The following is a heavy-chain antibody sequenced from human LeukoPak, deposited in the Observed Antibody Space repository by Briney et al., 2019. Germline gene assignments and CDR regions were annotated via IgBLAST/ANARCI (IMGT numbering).Heavy chain of an antibody. Sequence: GSSEKVSCKASGGTFSSYAISWVRQAPGQGLEWMGGIIPIFGTANYAQKFQGRVTITADESTSTAYMELSSLRSEDTAVYYCARAPMVWSGDKYYFDYWGQGTLVTVSS. D-gene: IGHD3-3*01. CDR2: IIPIFGTA. J-gene: IGHJ4*02. CDR3: ARAPMVWSGDKYYFDY. CDR1: GGTFSSYA. V-gene: IGHV1-69*01.